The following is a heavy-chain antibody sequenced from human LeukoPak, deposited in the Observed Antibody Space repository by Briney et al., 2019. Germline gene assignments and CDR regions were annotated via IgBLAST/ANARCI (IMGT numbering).Heavy chain of an antibody. J-gene: IGHJ5*02. CDR1: GGSISSSSYY. CDR2: IYYSGST. Sequence: PSETLSLTCTVSGGSISSSSYYWGWIRQPPGKGLEWIGSIYYSGSTYYNPSLKSRVTISVDTSKNQFSLKLSSVTAADTAVYYYARDYDGDWFDPWGQGTLVTVSS. D-gene: IGHD5-12*01. CDR3: ARDYDGDWFDP. V-gene: IGHV4-39*07.